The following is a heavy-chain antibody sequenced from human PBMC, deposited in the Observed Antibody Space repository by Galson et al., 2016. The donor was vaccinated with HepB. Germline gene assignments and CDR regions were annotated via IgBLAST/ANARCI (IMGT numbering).Heavy chain of an antibody. J-gene: IGHJ6*02. CDR2: ITGSGGGT. CDR1: GFTFSSYA. CDR3: ARDPGALYNHLGSDVNQYGMDG. V-gene: IGHV3-23*01. D-gene: IGHD3-3*02. Sequence: SLRLSCAVSGFTFSSYALSWVRQAPGKGLEWVSAITGSGGGTYYADSVKGRFTVSRDNSKNTLFLQMNSLSAEDTAVYYCARDPGALYNHLGSDVNQYGMDGWGQGTTVNVSS.